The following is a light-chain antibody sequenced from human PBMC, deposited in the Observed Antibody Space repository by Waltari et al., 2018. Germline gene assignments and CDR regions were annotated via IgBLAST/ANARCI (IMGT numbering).Light chain of an antibody. CDR3: QQYYSLPWA. CDR1: QSVLFNFNNKNY. CDR2: WAS. J-gene: IGKJ1*01. Sequence: DIVMTQSPDSLAVSLGERATINCKSSQSVLFNFNNKNYLGWYQHKPGRPPKPFLYWASTRETGGPDRFSGSGSGTDFNLTISSLQAEDVAVYYCQQYYSLPWAFGQGTKVEIK. V-gene: IGKV4-1*01.